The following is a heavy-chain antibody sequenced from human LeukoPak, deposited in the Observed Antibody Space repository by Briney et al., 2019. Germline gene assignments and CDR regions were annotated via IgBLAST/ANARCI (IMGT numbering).Heavy chain of an antibody. J-gene: IGHJ6*02. CDR2: INTNTGNL. Sequence: ASVKVSCKASGYTFTSYAMNWVRQAPGQGLEWMGWINTNTGNLTYAQCFTGRFVFSLDTSVRTAYLQISSLKAEDTAVYYCARVRYYDILTGYLHTGDYYGMDVWGQGTTVTVSS. V-gene: IGHV7-4-1*02. D-gene: IGHD3-9*01. CDR3: ARVRYYDILTGYLHTGDYYGMDV. CDR1: GYTFTSYA.